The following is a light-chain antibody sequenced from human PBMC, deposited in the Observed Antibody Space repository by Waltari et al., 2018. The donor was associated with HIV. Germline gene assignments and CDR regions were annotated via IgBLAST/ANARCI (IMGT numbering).Light chain of an antibody. V-gene: IGLV2-11*01. J-gene: IGLJ3*02. CDR1: FRDVGGYNF. CDR3: CSYAGSFTLL. Sequence: QSALTQPRSVSGSPGQSVPISCSGTFRDVGGYNFVSWYQQHSGQAPKLVIFDVNKRPAVVPARFSGSKSGNTASLTVSVLQAEDEADYFCCSYAGSFTLLFGGGTNLAVL. CDR2: DVN.